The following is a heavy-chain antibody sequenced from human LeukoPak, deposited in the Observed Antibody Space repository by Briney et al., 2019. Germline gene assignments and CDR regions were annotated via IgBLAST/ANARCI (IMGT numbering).Heavy chain of an antibody. CDR1: GGSISSYY. V-gene: IGHV4-59*01. J-gene: IGHJ3*02. Sequence: SETLSLTCTVSGGSISSYYWSWIRQPPGKGLKWIGYIYYSGSTNYNPSLKSRVTISLDTSKNQFSLKLSSVTAADTAVYYCARSGGYGDYYAFDIWGQGTMVTVSS. D-gene: IGHD4-17*01. CDR3: ARSGGYGDYYAFDI. CDR2: IYYSGST.